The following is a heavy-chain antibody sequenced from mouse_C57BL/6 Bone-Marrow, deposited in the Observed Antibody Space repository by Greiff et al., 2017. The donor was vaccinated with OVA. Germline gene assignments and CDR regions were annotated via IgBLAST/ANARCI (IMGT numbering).Heavy chain of an antibody. CDR3: ARQTEGSSGFAY. V-gene: IGHV5-6*01. J-gene: IGHJ3*01. D-gene: IGHD1-1*01. CDR1: GFTFSSYG. Sequence: EVQLVESGGDLVKPGGSLKLSCAASGFTFSSYGMSWVRQTPDKRLEWVATISSGGSYTYYPDSVKGRFTITRDKAKNTLYLQMSSLKSEDTAMYYCARQTEGSSGFAYWGQGTLVTVSA. CDR2: ISSGGSYT.